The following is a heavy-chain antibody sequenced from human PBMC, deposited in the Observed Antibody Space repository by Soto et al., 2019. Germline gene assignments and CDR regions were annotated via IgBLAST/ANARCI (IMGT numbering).Heavy chain of an antibody. D-gene: IGHD2-15*01. J-gene: IGHJ4*02. Sequence: EVQLVESGGGLIQPGGSLRLSCAVSGFTVSNNYMSWVRQAPGKGLEGVSVIYSGGYTAYGDSVKGRFTISRDNSKNTLFLKRKSRGGDDPAWYFWGTPPGGGGYWGQGTLVTVSS. CDR3: GTPPGGGGY. CDR2: IYSGGYT. V-gene: IGHV3-53*01. CDR1: GFTVSNNY.